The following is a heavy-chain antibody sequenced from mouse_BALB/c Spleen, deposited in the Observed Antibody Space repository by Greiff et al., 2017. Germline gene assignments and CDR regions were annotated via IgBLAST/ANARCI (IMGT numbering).Heavy chain of an antibody. J-gene: IGHJ4*01. Sequence: EVQLQESGGGLVQPGGSLRLSCATSGFTFTDYYMSWVRQPPGKALEWLGFIRNKANGYTTEYSASVKGRFTISRDNSQSILYLQMNTLRAEDSATYYCARDKGGYDGGYAMDYWGQGTSGTVSS. CDR2: IRNKANGYTT. CDR1: GFTFTDYY. V-gene: IGHV7-3*02. CDR3: ARDKGGYDGGYAMDY. D-gene: IGHD2-2*01.